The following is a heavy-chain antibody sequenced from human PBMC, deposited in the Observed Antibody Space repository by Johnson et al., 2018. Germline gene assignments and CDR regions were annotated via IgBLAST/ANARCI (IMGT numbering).Heavy chain of an antibody. Sequence: QLVESGGGLVQPGGSLRISCGESAFTFSSYAMSWVRQATGKGLEWVSVISGSSGTTYYADSVKGRFTISRDNSKNTLYLQMNSLRAEDTAVYYFAKIVPTKLGAFDIWGQGTMVTVSS. J-gene: IGHJ3*02. CDR2: ISGSSGTT. CDR1: AFTFSSYA. D-gene: IGHD5-12*01. V-gene: IGHV3-23*04. CDR3: AKIVPTKLGAFDI.